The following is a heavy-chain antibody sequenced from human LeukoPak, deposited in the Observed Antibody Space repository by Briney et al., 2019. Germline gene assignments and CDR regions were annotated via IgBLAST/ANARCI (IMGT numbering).Heavy chain of an antibody. CDR2: IKEDGSDK. CDR3: TRGYCGY. J-gene: IGHJ4*02. D-gene: IGHD2-8*02. Sequence: PGGSLRLSCVVSGFTFSNYWMSWVRQAPGKGLEWVASIKEDGSDKYYVDSVKGRFTVSRDNAKNSLYLQMNSLRAEDTAVYYCTRGYCGYWGQGTLVTVSS. CDR1: GFTFSNYW. V-gene: IGHV3-7*03.